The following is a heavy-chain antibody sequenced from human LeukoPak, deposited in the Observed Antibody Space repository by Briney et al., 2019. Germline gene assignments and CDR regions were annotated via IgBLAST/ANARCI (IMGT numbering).Heavy chain of an antibody. D-gene: IGHD3-22*01. Sequence: SETLSLTCTVSGGSISSGDYYWRWIRQPPGKGLEWIGYIYYSGSTYYNPSLKSRVTISVDTSKNQFSLKLSSVTAADTAVYYCARRLEDSSGYYPFDYWGQGTLVTVSS. J-gene: IGHJ4*02. CDR2: IYYSGST. CDR1: GGSISSGDYY. V-gene: IGHV4-30-4*01. CDR3: ARRLEDSSGYYPFDY.